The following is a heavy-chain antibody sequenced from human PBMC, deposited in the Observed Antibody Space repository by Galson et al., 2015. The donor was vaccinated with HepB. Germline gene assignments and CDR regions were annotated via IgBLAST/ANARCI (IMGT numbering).Heavy chain of an antibody. J-gene: IGHJ5*02. Sequence: SVKVSCKASGYTFTGYYMHWVRQAPGQGLEWMGWINPNSGGTNYAQKFQGRVTMTRDTSISTAYMELSRLRSDDTAVYYCARGRVGRGKNGWFDPWGQGTLVTVSS. D-gene: IGHD1-1*01. CDR2: INPNSGGT. V-gene: IGHV1-2*02. CDR3: ARGRVGRGKNGWFDP. CDR1: GYTFTGYY.